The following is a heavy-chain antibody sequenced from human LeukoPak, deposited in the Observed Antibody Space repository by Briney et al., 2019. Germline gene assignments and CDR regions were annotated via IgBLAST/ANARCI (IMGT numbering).Heavy chain of an antibody. CDR1: GVTFSSYG. J-gene: IGHJ4*02. V-gene: IGHV3-30*18. D-gene: IGHD6-13*01. Sequence: GGALRLSSAPPGVTFSSYGMHWVRQAPGKGLGWVAVISYDGSNKYYTDSVKGRFTISRDNYKNTLYLQMNSLRAEDTAVYYCAKLVGIAAAGDDYWGQGTLVTVSS. CDR3: AKLVGIAAAGDDY. CDR2: ISYDGSNK.